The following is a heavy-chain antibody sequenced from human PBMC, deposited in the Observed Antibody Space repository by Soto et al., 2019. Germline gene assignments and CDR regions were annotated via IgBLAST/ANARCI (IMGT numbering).Heavy chain of an antibody. Sequence: QVQLVQSGAEVKKPGSSVKVSCKASGGTFSSYTISWVRQAPGQGLEWMGRIIPILGIANYAQKFQGRVTITADKSTSTAYMELSSLRSEDTAVYYCARAYDAPYYFDYWGQGTLVTVSS. CDR3: ARAYDAPYYFDY. CDR2: IIPILGIA. D-gene: IGHD5-12*01. CDR1: GGTFSSYT. V-gene: IGHV1-69*02. J-gene: IGHJ4*02.